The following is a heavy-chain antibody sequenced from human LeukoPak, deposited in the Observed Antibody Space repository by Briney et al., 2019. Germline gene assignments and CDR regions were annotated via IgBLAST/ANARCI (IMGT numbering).Heavy chain of an antibody. CDR1: GGSFSGYY. CDR3: ARGRSPPTYYYYYGMDV. CDR2: INHSGST. Sequence: PSQTLSLTCAVYGGSFSGYYWSWIRQPPGKGLEWIGEINHSGSTNYNPSLKSRATISVDTSKNQFSLKLSSVTAADTAVYYCARGRSPPTYYYYYGMDVWGQGTTVTVSS. J-gene: IGHJ6*02. D-gene: IGHD3-10*01. V-gene: IGHV4-34*01.